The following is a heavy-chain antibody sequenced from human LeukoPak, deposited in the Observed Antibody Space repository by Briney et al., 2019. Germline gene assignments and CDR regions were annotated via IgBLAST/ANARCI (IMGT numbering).Heavy chain of an antibody. CDR1: GYSISSGYY. CDR2: INHSGST. Sequence: SETLSLTCAVSGYSISSGYYWGWIRQPPGKGLEWIGSINHSGSTYYNPSLKSRVTISVDTSKNQFSLKLSSVTAADTAVYYCARDAHYDFWSGYYTGNMDVWGKGSTVTVSS. J-gene: IGHJ6*03. D-gene: IGHD3-3*01. CDR3: ARDAHYDFWSGYYTGNMDV. V-gene: IGHV4-38-2*02.